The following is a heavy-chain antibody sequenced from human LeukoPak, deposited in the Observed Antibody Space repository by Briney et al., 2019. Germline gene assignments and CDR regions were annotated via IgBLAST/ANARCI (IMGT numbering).Heavy chain of an antibody. V-gene: IGHV1-2*04. CDR3: ARTYSSSSRALGY. Sequence: ASVKVSCKASGYTFTGYYMHWVRQAPGQGLEWMGWINPNGGGTNYAQKFQGWVTMTRDTSISTAYMELSRLRSDDTAVYYCARTYSSSSRALGYWGQGTLVTVSS. CDR2: INPNGGGT. D-gene: IGHD6-6*01. CDR1: GYTFTGYY. J-gene: IGHJ4*02.